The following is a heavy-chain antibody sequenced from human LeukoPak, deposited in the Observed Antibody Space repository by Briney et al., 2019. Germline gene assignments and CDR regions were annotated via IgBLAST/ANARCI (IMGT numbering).Heavy chain of an antibody. D-gene: IGHD4-17*01. V-gene: IGHV3-66*01. CDR3: ASTFYGDSPPY. CDR1: GFTVSSNY. Sequence: PGGSLSLSRAASGFTVSSNYMSWVRQAPGKGLEWVSVIYSGGSTYYADSVKGRFTISRDNSKNTLYLQMNSLRAEDTAVYYCASTFYGDSPPYWGQGALVTVSS. J-gene: IGHJ4*02. CDR2: IYSGGST.